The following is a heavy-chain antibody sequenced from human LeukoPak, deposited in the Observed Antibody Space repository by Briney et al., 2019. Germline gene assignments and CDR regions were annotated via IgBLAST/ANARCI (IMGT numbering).Heavy chain of an antibody. CDR2: ISSSGGST. CDR3: AKVLGAASSGWLEVYRY. CDR1: GFTFSSCA. V-gene: IGHV3-23*01. Sequence: GGSLRLSCAASGFTFSSCAMSCVRQAPGKGLEWVSAISSSGGSTYYADSVKGRFTISRDNSKNTLYLQMSSLRAEDTAVYYCAKVLGAASSGWLEVYRYWGQGTLVTVSS. J-gene: IGHJ4*02. D-gene: IGHD6-19*01.